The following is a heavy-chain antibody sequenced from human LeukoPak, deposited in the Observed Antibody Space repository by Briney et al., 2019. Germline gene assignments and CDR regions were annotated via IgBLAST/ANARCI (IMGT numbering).Heavy chain of an antibody. D-gene: IGHD1-26*01. J-gene: IGHJ4*02. V-gene: IGHV4-59*01. CDR2: IYYDGST. CDR1: GAPLSSYY. Sequence: SETLSLTCTVSGAPLSSYYWSWIRQPPGKGLEWIGYIYYDGSTNYNPSLQSRVTIPVDTSKNQFSVKLSSVTAADTAVYYCARSRVIGASPYYCDYWGQGTLVTVSS. CDR3: ARSRVIGASPYYCDY.